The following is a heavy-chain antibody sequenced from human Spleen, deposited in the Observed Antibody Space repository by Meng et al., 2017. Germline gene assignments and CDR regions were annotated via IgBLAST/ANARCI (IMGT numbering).Heavy chain of an antibody. J-gene: IGHJ4*02. CDR2: INSDGGST. V-gene: IGHV3-74*01. D-gene: IGHD3-10*01. Sequence: GGSLRLSCAASRFPFSTYWMHWVRQAPEKGLVWVSRINSDGGSTRYADSVKGRFSISRDNAKNTLYLQMNSLRVEDTAVYYCAREGAGETPFDYWGQGTLVTVSS. CDR1: RFPFSTYW. CDR3: AREGAGETPFDY.